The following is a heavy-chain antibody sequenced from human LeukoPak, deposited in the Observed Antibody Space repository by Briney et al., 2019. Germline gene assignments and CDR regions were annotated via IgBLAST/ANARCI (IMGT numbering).Heavy chain of an antibody. V-gene: IGHV4-39*07. Sequence: SQTLSLTCTVSGGSISSGSYYWGWIRQPPGKGLEWIGSIYYSGSTYYNPSLKSRVTISVDTSKNQFSLKLSSVTAADTAVYYCARVQYYGSGSYYDYWGQGTLVTVSS. CDR3: ARVQYYGSGSYYDY. CDR1: GGSISSGSYY. CDR2: IYYSGST. J-gene: IGHJ4*02. D-gene: IGHD3-10*01.